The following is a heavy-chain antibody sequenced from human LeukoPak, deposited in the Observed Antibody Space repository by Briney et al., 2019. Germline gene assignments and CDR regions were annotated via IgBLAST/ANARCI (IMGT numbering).Heavy chain of an antibody. CDR3: ARHSPPSYCSSTSCYVDH. V-gene: IGHV5-51*01. CDR1: GYSFTSYW. J-gene: IGHJ4*02. Sequence: GESLKISCKGSGYSFTSYWIDWVRQMPGKGLEWMGIIYPGDSDTRYSPSFQGQVTISADKSISTAYLQWSSLKASDTAMYYCARHSPPSYCSSTSCYVDHWGQGTLVTVSS. CDR2: IYPGDSDT. D-gene: IGHD2-2*01.